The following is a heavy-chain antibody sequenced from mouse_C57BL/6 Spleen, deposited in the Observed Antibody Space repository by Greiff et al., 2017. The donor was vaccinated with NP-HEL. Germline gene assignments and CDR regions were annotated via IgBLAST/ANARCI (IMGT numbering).Heavy chain of an antibody. J-gene: IGHJ4*01. CDR1: GYTFTSYW. CDR2: IDPSDSDT. Sequence: QVQLQQPGAELVRPGSSVKLSCKASGYTFTSYWMQWVKQRPIQGLEWIGNIDPSDSDTHYNQKFKDKATLTVDKSSSTAYMQLSSLTSEDAAVYYLARIDGDSSMDYWGQGTSLTVSS. D-gene: IGHD2-13*01. CDR3: ARIDGDSSMDY. V-gene: IGHV1-52*01.